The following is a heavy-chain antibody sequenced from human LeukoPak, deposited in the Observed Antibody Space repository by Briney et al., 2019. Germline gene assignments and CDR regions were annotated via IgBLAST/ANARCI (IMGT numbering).Heavy chain of an antibody. V-gene: IGHV3-30-3*02. CDR1: GFTFSSYA. Sequence: QTGRSLRLSCAASGFTFSSYAMHWVRQAPGKGLEWVAVISYDGSNKYYADSVKGRFTISRDNSKNTLYLQMNSLRAEDTAVYYCAKKGATTGDFDYWGQGTLVTVSS. CDR2: ISYDGSNK. J-gene: IGHJ4*02. D-gene: IGHD1-26*01. CDR3: AKKGATTGDFDY.